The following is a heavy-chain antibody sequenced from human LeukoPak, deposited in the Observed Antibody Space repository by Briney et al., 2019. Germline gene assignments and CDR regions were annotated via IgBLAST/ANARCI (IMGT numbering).Heavy chain of an antibody. D-gene: IGHD4-17*01. CDR1: GFIFDDYA. CDR3: AKDASSTVTTPYYFDY. CDR2: ISWSGSSI. V-gene: IGHV3-9*03. Sequence: GGSLRLSCAASGFIFDDYAMHWVRQAPGKGLEWVSGISWSGSSIVYADSVKGRFTISRDNAKNSLDLQMNSLKSEDLALYYCAKDASSTVTTPYYFDYWGQGTLVTVSS. J-gene: IGHJ4*02.